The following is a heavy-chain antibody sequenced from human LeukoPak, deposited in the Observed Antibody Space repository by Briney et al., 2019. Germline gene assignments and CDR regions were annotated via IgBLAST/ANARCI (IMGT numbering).Heavy chain of an antibody. Sequence: ASVKVSCKASGYTFTNYAMHWVRQAPGQRLEWMGWINAGNGNTKYSQEFQGRVTITRDTSASTAYMELSSLRSEDMAVYYCARRSVRDILTGYYPAQVRGPLLDYWGQGTLVTVSS. J-gene: IGHJ4*02. V-gene: IGHV1-3*03. CDR2: INAGNGNT. CDR3: ARRSVRDILTGYYPAQVRGPLLDY. D-gene: IGHD3-9*01. CDR1: GYTFTNYA.